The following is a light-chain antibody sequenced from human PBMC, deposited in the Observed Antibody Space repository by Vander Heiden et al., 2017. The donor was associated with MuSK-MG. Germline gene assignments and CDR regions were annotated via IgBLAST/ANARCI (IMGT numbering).Light chain of an antibody. CDR3: QQSDSTFPLT. Sequence: DIQMTQSPSSLSASVGDRVTITCRASQSIARYLNWYQQKPGKAPELLIYAASTLHSGVPSRFSGGGYETDFTLTITSRQPEDFAPYYCQQSDSTFPLTFGGGTRVEIK. V-gene: IGKV1-39*01. CDR1: QSIARY. J-gene: IGKJ4*01. CDR2: AAS.